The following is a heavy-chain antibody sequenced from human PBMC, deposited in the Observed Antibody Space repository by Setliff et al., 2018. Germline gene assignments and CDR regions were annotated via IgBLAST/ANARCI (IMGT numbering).Heavy chain of an antibody. Sequence: PGGSLRLSCVVSGSTFRTYEMIWVRRAPGKGLEWVSKTHRDGTTYYADSVKGRFTISRDDSKNTLYLQMNSLRADDTAVYYCARGSYGLTEHYWGQGTLVTVSS. D-gene: IGHD5-18*01. CDR3: ARGSYGLTEHY. CDR2: THRDGTT. CDR1: GSTFRTYE. J-gene: IGHJ4*02. V-gene: IGHV3-53*01.